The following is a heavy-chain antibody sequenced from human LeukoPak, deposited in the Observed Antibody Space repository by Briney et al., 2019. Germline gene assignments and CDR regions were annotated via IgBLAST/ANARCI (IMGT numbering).Heavy chain of an antibody. CDR3: ARANFDTLTGWGHFDS. CDR1: GGSISDTNY. V-gene: IGHV4-4*02. D-gene: IGHD3-9*01. J-gene: IGHJ4*02. CDR2: IFHTGRT. Sequence: SETLSLTCVVSGGSISDTNYWSWVRQSPGKGLEWIGEIFHTGRTNSNPSLKSRATPSVDKSKNQFSLKMNSVTAADTAMYYCARANFDTLTGWGHFDSWGQGTLVTVSS.